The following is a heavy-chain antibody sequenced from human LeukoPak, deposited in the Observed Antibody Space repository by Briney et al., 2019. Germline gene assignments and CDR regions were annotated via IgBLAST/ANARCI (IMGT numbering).Heavy chain of an antibody. D-gene: IGHD4-17*01. V-gene: IGHV4-34*01. J-gene: IGHJ4*02. CDR2: INHSGYT. Sequence: PSETLSLTCAVSGVSFAVYYWAWVRQTPGKGLEWIGEINHSGYTNDSPSLKSRVALSIDTSRKQFSLNLRSVTVADAGTYYCTRMTTGHDYWGQGTLVTVSS. CDR3: TRMTTGHDY. CDR1: GVSFAVYY.